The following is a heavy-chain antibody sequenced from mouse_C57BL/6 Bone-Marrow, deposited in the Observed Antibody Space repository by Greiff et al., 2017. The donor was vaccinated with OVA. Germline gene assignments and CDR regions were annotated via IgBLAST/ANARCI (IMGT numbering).Heavy chain of an antibody. D-gene: IGHD1-1*01. CDR2: IWSGGST. CDR1: GFSLTSYG. V-gene: IGHV2-2*01. Sequence: QVQLKESGPGLVQPSQSLSITCTVSGFSLTSYGVHWVRQSPGKGLEWLGVIWSGGSTDYNAAFISRLSISKDNSKSQVFFKMNSLQADDTAIYYCANTYGSSYLSPMDYWGQGTSVTVSS. CDR3: ANTYGSSYLSPMDY. J-gene: IGHJ4*01.